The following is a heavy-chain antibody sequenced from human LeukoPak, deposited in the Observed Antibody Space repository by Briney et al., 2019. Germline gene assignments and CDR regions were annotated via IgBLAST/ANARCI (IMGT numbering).Heavy chain of an antibody. CDR1: GFTFSSYS. V-gene: IGHV3-21*01. CDR3: ARDGVAELMSALDY. CDR2: ISSSSNYI. Sequence: GGSLRLSCAASGFTFSSYSMNWVRQAPGKGLEWVSSISSSSNYIYYADSVKGRFTISRDNAKNTLYLQMNSLRAEDTAVYYCARDGVAELMSALDYWGQGILVTVSS. J-gene: IGHJ4*02. D-gene: IGHD1-26*01.